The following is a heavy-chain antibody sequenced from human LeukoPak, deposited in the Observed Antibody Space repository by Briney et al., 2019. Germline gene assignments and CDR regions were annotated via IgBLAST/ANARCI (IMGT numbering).Heavy chain of an antibody. CDR1: GGSIRNTSYY. D-gene: IGHD3-3*01. CDR3: ARPSRIGYYTDFDY. CDR2: IYYSGTT. V-gene: IGHV4-39*01. Sequence: PSETLSLTCTVSGGSIRNTSYYWGWIRQPPGKGLEWIGSIYYSGTTYYNPSLKSRVTISVDTSTNQFSLKLSSVTAADPAVYYCARPSRIGYYTDFDYWGQGTLVTVSS. J-gene: IGHJ4*02.